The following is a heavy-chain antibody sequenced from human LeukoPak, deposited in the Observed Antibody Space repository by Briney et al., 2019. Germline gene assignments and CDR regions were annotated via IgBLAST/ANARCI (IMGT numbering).Heavy chain of an antibody. D-gene: IGHD4-17*01. J-gene: IGHJ4*02. Sequence: GGSLRLSCAASGFTFGSYWMSWVRQAPGKGLEWVANIKQDGSQRYYVDSVKGRFTISRDNAKNSLYLQMISLRIEDTALYYCARDRTVTTFDSWGQGTLVTVSS. CDR2: IKQDGSQR. CDR1: GFTFGSYW. CDR3: ARDRTVTTFDS. V-gene: IGHV3-7*01.